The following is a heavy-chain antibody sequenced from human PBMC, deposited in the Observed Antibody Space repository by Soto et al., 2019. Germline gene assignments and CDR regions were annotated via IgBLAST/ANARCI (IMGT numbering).Heavy chain of an antibody. Sequence: QVQLVQSGAEVKKPGASVKVSCKASGYTFTIYGISSVRQAPGQGLEWMGWISAYNGNTKYAQKLQGRVTMTTDTSMSTADMELRSLRSDDTAVYYCAREPNYFDYWGQGTLVTVSS. CDR1: GYTFTIYG. CDR3: AREPNYFDY. V-gene: IGHV1-18*01. CDR2: ISAYNGNT. J-gene: IGHJ4*02.